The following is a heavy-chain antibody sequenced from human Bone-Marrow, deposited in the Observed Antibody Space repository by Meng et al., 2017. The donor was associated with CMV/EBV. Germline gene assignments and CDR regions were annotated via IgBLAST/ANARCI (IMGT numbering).Heavy chain of an antibody. J-gene: IGHJ6*02. V-gene: IGHV3-13*03. CDR2: IGTAGDT. CDR1: GFTFSSYD. Sequence: GGSLRLSCAACGFTFSSYDMHWVRQATGKGLEWVSAIGTAGDTYYPGSVKVQFTISRENAKNSLYLQMNSLRAGDTAVYYCARDPSRGMDVWGQGTTVTVSS. CDR3: ARDPSRGMDV.